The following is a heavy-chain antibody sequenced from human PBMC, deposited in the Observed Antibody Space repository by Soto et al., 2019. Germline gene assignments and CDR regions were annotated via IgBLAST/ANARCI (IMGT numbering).Heavy chain of an antibody. CDR1: GFSFTSYW. CDR2: IEPDDSYS. J-gene: IGHJ4*02. V-gene: IGHV5-10-1*01. CDR3: GRNPSMLSFDY. Sequence: GESLKISCKVSGFSFTSYWISWVRQMPGKGLEWMGRIEPDDSYSDYSPSFQGHVTFSVYTSINTAYLQWKNLKASDTGIYYCGRNPSMLSFDYWGQGTLVTVSS. D-gene: IGHD2-2*01.